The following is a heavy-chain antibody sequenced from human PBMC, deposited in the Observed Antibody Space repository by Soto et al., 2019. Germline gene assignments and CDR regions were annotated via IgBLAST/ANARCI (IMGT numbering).Heavy chain of an antibody. CDR2: IWYDGSNK. CDR3: ARDGGVGAIFYYYYGMDV. V-gene: IGHV3-33*01. J-gene: IGHJ6*02. D-gene: IGHD1-26*01. Sequence: GGSLRLSCAASGLTFSSYGLHWVRQAPGKGLEWVAVIWYDGSNKYYADSVKGRFTISRDNSKNTLYLQMNSLRAEDTAVYYCARDGGVGAIFYYYYGMDVWGQGTTVTVSS. CDR1: GLTFSSYG.